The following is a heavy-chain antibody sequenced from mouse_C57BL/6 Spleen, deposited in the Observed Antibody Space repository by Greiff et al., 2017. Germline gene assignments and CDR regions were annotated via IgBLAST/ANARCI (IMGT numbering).Heavy chain of an antibody. CDR1: GFTFSSYA. CDR3: ARDRTGYFDY. Sequence: DVKLVESGGGLVKPGGSLKLSCAASGFTFSSYAMSWVRQTPEKRLEWVATISDGGSYTYYPDNVKGRFTLSRDNAKNNLYLQMSHLKSEDTAMDYCARDRTGYFDYGGQGTTLTVSS. CDR2: ISDGGSYT. J-gene: IGHJ2*01. D-gene: IGHD4-1*01. V-gene: IGHV5-4*01.